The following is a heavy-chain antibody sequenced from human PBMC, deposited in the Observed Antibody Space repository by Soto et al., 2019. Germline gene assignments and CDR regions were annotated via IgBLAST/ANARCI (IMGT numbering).Heavy chain of an antibody. CDR1: GFTFSSHW. CDR3: TRDRPHNWFDP. CDR2: INNDGSDT. Sequence: EVQLVQSGGGLVQPGGSLRLSCVASGFTFSSHWMHWVRQAPGKGLAWVSGINNDGSDTSYADSVKGRFTISRDNAGNTLYLQMNSLRGEETAVYYCTRDRPHNWFDPWGQGTLVTVSS. J-gene: IGHJ5*02. V-gene: IGHV3-74*01.